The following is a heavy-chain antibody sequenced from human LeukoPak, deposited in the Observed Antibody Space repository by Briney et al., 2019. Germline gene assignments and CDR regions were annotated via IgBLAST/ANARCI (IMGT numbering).Heavy chain of an antibody. J-gene: IGHJ4*02. CDR3: AGTYYYDSSGYYYDR. Sequence: ASVKVSCKASGYTFTGYYMHWVRQAPGQGLEWMGWINPNSGGTNYAQKFQGRVTMTRDTSISTAYMELSRLRSDDTAVYYCAGTYYYDSSGYYYDRWGQGTLVTVSS. CDR2: INPNSGGT. CDR1: GYTFTGYY. V-gene: IGHV1-2*02. D-gene: IGHD3-22*01.